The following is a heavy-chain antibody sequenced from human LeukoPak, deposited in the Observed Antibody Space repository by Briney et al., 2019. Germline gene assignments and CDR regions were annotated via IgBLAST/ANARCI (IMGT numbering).Heavy chain of an antibody. CDR3: ARGSYGDYDY. CDR1: GFTFSTYA. Sequence: GGSLRLSCAASGFTFSTYAMSWVRQAPGKGLEWVSAISAGGSGTYYADSVKGRFTISRDNSKSTLYLQMSSLRGEDTAVFYCARGSYGDYDYWGQGTLVTVSS. J-gene: IGHJ4*02. V-gene: IGHV3-23*01. D-gene: IGHD4-17*01. CDR2: ISAGGSGT.